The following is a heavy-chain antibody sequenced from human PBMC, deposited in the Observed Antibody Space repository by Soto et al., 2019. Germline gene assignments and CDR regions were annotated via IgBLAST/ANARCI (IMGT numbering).Heavy chain of an antibody. J-gene: IGHJ5*02. CDR3: ASELINWFDP. CDR1: ADRASSNSAA. CDR2: TYYRSKWYN. Sequence: RAPTLSLPCAICADRASSNSAAVNWIRHAPSRGLEWLGRTYYRSKWYNDYAVSVKSRITINPDTSKNHISLQLNSVTPEDTAVYYCASELINWFDPWGQGTLVTVSS. V-gene: IGHV6-1*01.